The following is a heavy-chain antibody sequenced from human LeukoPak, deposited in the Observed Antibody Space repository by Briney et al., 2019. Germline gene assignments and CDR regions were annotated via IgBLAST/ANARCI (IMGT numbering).Heavy chain of an antibody. J-gene: IGHJ4*02. CDR1: GGSISSYY. CDR2: IYYSGST. Sequence: SETLSLTCTVSGGSISSYYWSWIRQPPGKGLEWIGYIYYSGSTNYNPSLKSRVTISVDTSKNQFSLKLSSVTAADTAVYYCARHPPLYGDYGHYFDYWGQGTLVTVSS. V-gene: IGHV4-59*08. CDR3: ARHPPLYGDYGHYFDY. D-gene: IGHD4-17*01.